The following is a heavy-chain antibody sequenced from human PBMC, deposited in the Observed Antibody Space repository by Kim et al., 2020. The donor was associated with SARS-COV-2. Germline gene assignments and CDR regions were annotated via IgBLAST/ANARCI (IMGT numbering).Heavy chain of an antibody. CDR2: IYYSGST. Sequence: SETLSLTCTVSGGSISSYYWSWIRQPPGKGLEWIGYIYYSGSTNYNPSLKSRVTISVDTSKNQFSLKLSSVTAADTAVYYCAMTKYSSGWQNWYFDLWGR. V-gene: IGHV4-59*13. CDR3: AMTKYSSGWQNWYFDL. J-gene: IGHJ2*01. D-gene: IGHD6-19*01. CDR1: GGSISSYY.